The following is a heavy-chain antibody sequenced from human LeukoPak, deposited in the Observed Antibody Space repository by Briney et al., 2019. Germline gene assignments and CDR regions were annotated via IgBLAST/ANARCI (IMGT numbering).Heavy chain of an antibody. CDR2: ISGSGGST. CDR3: AKDGYSSDAFDI. J-gene: IGHJ3*02. D-gene: IGHD5-12*01. CDR1: GFTFSSYA. V-gene: IGHV3-23*01. Sequence: GGSLRLSCAASGFTFSSYAMSWVRQAPGKGLEWVSAISGSGGSTYYADPVKGRFTISRDNSKNTLYLQMNSLRAEDTAVYYCAKDGYSSDAFDIWGQGTMVTVSS.